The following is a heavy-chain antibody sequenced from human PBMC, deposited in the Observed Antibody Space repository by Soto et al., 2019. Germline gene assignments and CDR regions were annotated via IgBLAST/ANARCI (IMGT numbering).Heavy chain of an antibody. D-gene: IGHD3-10*01. V-gene: IGHV1-18*01. CDR1: GYTFTSYG. CDR3: ARDLAAVVRGHLISPHDY. Sequence: GASVKVSCKASGYTFTSYGISWVRQAPGQGLEWMGWISAYNGNTNYAQKLQGRVTMTTDTSTSTAYMELRSLRSDDTAVYYCARDLAAVVRGHLISPHDYWGQGTLVTVSS. J-gene: IGHJ4*02. CDR2: ISAYNGNT.